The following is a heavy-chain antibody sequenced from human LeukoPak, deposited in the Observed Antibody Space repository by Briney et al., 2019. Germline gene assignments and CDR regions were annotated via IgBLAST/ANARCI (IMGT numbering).Heavy chain of an antibody. V-gene: IGHV1-69*06. CDR3: ARSVAAQLAGYYYLDV. Sequence: ASVKVSCKASGGTFSSYAISWVRQAPGQGLEWMGGIFPFFGTTNYAQRFQGRVTITADKSTSTAYMELSSLRSEDTAIYYCARSVAAQLAGYYYLDVWGKGTTVTVSS. J-gene: IGHJ6*03. CDR1: GGTFSSYA. CDR2: IFPFFGTT. D-gene: IGHD2-15*01.